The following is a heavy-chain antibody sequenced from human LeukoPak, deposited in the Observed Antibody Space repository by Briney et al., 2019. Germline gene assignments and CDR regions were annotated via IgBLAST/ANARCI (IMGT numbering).Heavy chain of an antibody. Sequence: SGGSLRLSCAASGFTFSSYEMNWVRQAPGKGLEWVSYISSSGSTIYYADSVQGRYTISRDNAKNSLYLQMNSVRAEDTAVYYCARQAGYYYYGMDVWGQGTTVTVS. D-gene: IGHD6-13*01. CDR3: ARQAGYYYYGMDV. V-gene: IGHV3-48*03. CDR2: ISSSGSTI. CDR1: GFTFSSYE. J-gene: IGHJ6*02.